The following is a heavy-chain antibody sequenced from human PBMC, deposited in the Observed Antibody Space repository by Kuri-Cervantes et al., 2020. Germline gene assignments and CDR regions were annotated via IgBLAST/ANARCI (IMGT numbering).Heavy chain of an antibody. CDR2: IGWDDDK. Sequence: SGPTLVKPTRSLTLTCTFSGFSLSTSGRCVSWIRQPPGKALEWLALIGWDDDKYYSTSLKTRLTISKDNTKNQVVLTRTNMDTVDTTTYYCARMLTGHYYDFDIWGQGTMVTVSS. CDR1: GFSLSTSGRC. D-gene: IGHD1-20*01. CDR3: ARMLTGHYYDFDI. V-gene: IGHV2-70*01. J-gene: IGHJ3*02.